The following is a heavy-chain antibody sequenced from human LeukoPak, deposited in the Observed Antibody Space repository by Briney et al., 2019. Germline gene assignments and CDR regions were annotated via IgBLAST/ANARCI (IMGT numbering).Heavy chain of an antibody. CDR2: INHSGST. CDR3: ARFNDSSGYSY. CDR1: GGSFSGYY. D-gene: IGHD3-22*01. V-gene: IGHV4-34*01. Sequence: SETLSLTCAVYGGSFSGYYWSWIRQPPGKGLEWIGEINHSGSTNYNPSLKSRVTISVDTSKNQFSLKLSYVTAADMAVYYCARFNDSSGYSYWGQGTLVTVSS. J-gene: IGHJ4*02.